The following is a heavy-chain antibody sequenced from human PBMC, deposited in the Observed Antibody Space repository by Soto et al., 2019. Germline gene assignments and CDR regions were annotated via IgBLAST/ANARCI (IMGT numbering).Heavy chain of an antibody. V-gene: IGHV3-23*01. J-gene: IGHJ4*02. Sequence: PGGSLRLSCAASGFTFSSYAMSWVRQAPGKGLEWVSAISGSGGSTYYADSVKGRFTISRDNSKNTLYLQMNSLRAEDTAVYYCAKCPPYYFDSSGYYFTALPTPWPIDYWGQGTLVTGSS. CDR1: GFTFSSYA. D-gene: IGHD3-22*01. CDR2: ISGSGGST. CDR3: AKCPPYYFDSSGYYFTALPTPWPIDY.